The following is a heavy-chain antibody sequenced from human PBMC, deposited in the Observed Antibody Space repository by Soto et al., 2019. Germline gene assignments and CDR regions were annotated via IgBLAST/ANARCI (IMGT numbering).Heavy chain of an antibody. J-gene: IGHJ5*02. V-gene: IGHV4-59*01. D-gene: IGHD5-18*01. Sequence: SETLSLTCTVSDGSISPYSWSWIRQPPGKSLEWIGFISHSGTTKYNPSLQSRLAMSVDMSRGQFSLQLSSVTAADTAVYYCARIPVDTSMIYWFDPWGQGTLVTVSS. CDR2: ISHSGTT. CDR1: DGSISPYS. CDR3: ARIPVDTSMIYWFDP.